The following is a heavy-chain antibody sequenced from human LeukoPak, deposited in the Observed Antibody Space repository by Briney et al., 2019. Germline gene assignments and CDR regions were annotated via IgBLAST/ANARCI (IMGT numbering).Heavy chain of an antibody. D-gene: IGHD2-15*01. CDR2: IYYSGST. CDR1: GGSISSSSYY. V-gene: IGHV4-39*07. Sequence: PSETLSLTCTVSGGSISSSSYYWGWIRQPPGKGLEWIGSIYYSGSTNYNPSLKSRVTISVDTSKNQFSLKLSSVTAADTAVYYCASGRAFDIWGQGTMVTVSS. J-gene: IGHJ3*02. CDR3: ASGRAFDI.